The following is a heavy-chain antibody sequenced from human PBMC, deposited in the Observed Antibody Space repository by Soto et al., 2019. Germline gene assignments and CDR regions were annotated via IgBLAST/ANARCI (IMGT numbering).Heavy chain of an antibody. D-gene: IGHD6-6*01. CDR1: GYTFTSYG. CDR2: ISTYYGNT. Sequence: QVQLVQSGAEVKKPGASVKVSCKASGYTFTSYGISWVRQAPGQGLEWMGWISTYYGNTNYAQKLQGRVTMTTDTSTSTAYMELRSLRSDDTAVYYCARLLLAQTYSTSGGYFDLWGRGTLVTVSS. J-gene: IGHJ2*01. V-gene: IGHV1-18*04. CDR3: ARLLLAQTYSTSGGYFDL.